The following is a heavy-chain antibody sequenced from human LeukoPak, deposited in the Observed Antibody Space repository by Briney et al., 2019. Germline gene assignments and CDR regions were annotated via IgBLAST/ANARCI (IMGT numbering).Heavy chain of an antibody. Sequence: SETLSLTCAVYGGSFSGYYWSWIRQPPGKGLEWIGEINHSGSTNYNPSLKSRVTISVDTSKNQFSLKLSSVTAADTAVYYCARRSIGIQPWSKRGPFDYWGQGTLVTVSS. V-gene: IGHV4-34*01. CDR1: GGSFSGYY. D-gene: IGHD5-18*01. J-gene: IGHJ4*02. CDR3: ARRSIGIQPWSKRGPFDY. CDR2: INHSGST.